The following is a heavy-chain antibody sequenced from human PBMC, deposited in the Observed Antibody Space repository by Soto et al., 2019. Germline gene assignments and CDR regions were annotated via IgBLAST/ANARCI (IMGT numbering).Heavy chain of an antibody. V-gene: IGHV4-61*01. CDR2: IYYSGTT. J-gene: IGHJ5*02. CDR1: GDSVNSDNYF. CDR3: ARCFRAYLQCYHSVTFFDP. Sequence: PSETLSLTCTVSGDSVNSDNYFWSWIRQPPGKGLEWMGYIYYSGTTNYNPPLRSRATISLDTSKNQFSLKLRSVTAADTAVYYCARCFRAYLQCYHSVTFFDPWGQGTPVTVSS. D-gene: IGHD2-21*01.